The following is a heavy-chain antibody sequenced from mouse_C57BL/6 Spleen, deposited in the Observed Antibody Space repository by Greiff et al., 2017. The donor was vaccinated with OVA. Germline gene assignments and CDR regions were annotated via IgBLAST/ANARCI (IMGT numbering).Heavy chain of an antibody. Sequence: VQLQQSGAELAKPGASVKLSCKASGYTFTSYWMHWVKQRPGQGLEWIGYINPSSGYTKYNQKFKDKATLTADKSSSAAYMQLSSLTYEDSAVYYCARNRLYYSNLFDYWGQGTTPTVSS. J-gene: IGHJ2*01. V-gene: IGHV1-7*01. D-gene: IGHD2-5*01. CDR1: GYTFTSYW. CDR3: ARNRLYYSNLFDY. CDR2: INPSSGYT.